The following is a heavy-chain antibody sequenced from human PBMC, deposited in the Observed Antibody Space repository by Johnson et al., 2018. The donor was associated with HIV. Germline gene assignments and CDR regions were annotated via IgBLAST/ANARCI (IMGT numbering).Heavy chain of an antibody. CDR3: ARDGVVVVPGGWGAFDI. J-gene: IGHJ3*02. CDR1: AFTFSRYW. V-gene: IGHV3-7*01. D-gene: IGHD2-15*01. Sequence: VQLVESGGGLVQPGGSLRLSCAASAFTFSRYWMSWVRQAPGKGLEWVANINQDGSEKYYVDSVKGRFTISRDNAKNSLYLQMNSLRAEDTAVYYCARDGVVVVPGGWGAFDIWGQGTMVTVSS. CDR2: INQDGSEK.